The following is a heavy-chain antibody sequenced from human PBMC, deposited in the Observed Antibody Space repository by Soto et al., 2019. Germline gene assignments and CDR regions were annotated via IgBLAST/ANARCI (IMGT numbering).Heavy chain of an antibody. CDR1: GASVPSSNYQ. J-gene: IGHJ1*01. V-gene: IGHV4-61*01. CDR3: ATYSGHRQPLKYFHF. Sequence: QVQLQESGPGLVRPSETLSLTCTVSGASVPSSNYQWTWIRQPPGTGLDWIGFISYTGSANYNPSLKSRVTISVDTSKNEFSLKLTSVTAADTAVYYCATYSGHRQPLKYFHFWGQGTLVTVSS. D-gene: IGHD1-26*01. CDR2: ISYTGSA.